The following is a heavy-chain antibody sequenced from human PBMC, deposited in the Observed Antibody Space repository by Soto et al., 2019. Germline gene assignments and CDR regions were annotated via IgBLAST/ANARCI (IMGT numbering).Heavy chain of an antibody. CDR1: GFTFSSYA. CDR3: AKAYGSYYFDY. D-gene: IGHD4-17*01. V-gene: IGHV3-23*01. Sequence: GGSLRLSCAASGFTFSSYAMRWVRQPPGKGLEWVSAISGSGGAIYYADSVKGRFTISRDNSKNTLYLQMNSLRAEDTALYYCAKAYGSYYFDYWGQGTLVTVSS. J-gene: IGHJ4*02. CDR2: ISGSGGAI.